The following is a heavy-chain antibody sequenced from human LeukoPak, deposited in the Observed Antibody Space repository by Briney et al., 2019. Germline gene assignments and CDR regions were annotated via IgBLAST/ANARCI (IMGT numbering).Heavy chain of an antibody. Sequence: GGSLRLSCAASGFTFSSYGMHWVRQAPGKGLEWVAVISYDGSNKYYADSVKGRFTISRDNSKNTLYLQMNSLRAEDTAVYYCAKDLAVAGDWGQGTLVTVSS. CDR1: GFTFSSYG. V-gene: IGHV3-30*18. CDR2: ISYDGSNK. D-gene: IGHD6-19*01. CDR3: AKDLAVAGD. J-gene: IGHJ4*02.